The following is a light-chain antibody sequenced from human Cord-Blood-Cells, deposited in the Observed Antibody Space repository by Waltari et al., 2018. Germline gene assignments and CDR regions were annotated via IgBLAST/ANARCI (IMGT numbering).Light chain of an antibody. Sequence: QSALTHPASVPGSPGQSITIPCTGTSSDVGGYNYVSWYQQHPGKAPKLMIYEVSNRPSGVSNRFSGSKSGNTASLTISGLQAEDEADYYCSSYTSSSTLGVFGGGTKLTVL. CDR3: SSYTSSSTLGV. CDR1: SSDVGGYNY. V-gene: IGLV2-14*01. CDR2: EVS. J-gene: IGLJ3*02.